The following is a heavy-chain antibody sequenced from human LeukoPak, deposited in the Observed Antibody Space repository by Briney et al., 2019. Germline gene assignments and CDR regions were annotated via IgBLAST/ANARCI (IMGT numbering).Heavy chain of an antibody. V-gene: IGHV3-33*01. Sequence: GGSLRLSCTASGFTFNNYGMHWVRQSPGKGLEWVAVIWFDGSKKYYADSVKGRFTISRDNSKNTLFLQMNNLRVEDTALYYCVRGRGSARPWYFDPWGQGTLVTVSS. CDR2: IWFDGSKK. CDR3: VRGRGSARPWYFDP. D-gene: IGHD6-6*01. J-gene: IGHJ4*02. CDR1: GFTFNNYG.